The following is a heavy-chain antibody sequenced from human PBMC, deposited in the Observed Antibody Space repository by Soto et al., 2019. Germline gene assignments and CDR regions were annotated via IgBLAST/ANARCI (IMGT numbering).Heavy chain of an antibody. J-gene: IGHJ6*02. V-gene: IGHV3-15*01. D-gene: IGHD6-13*01. CDR2: IKSKTDGGTT. Sequence: GSLRLSCAASGFTFSNAWMSWVRQAPGKGLEWVGRIKSKTDGGTTDYAAPVKGRFTISRDDSKNTLYLQMNSLKTEDTAVYYCVAAAGPSYYYYGMDVWGQGTTVTV. CDR1: GFTFSNAW. CDR3: VAAAGPSYYYYGMDV.